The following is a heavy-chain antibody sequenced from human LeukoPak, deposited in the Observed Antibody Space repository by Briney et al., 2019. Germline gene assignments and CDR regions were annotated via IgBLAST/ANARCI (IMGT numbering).Heavy chain of an antibody. CDR2: IWYDGSNK. V-gene: IGHV3-33*01. D-gene: IGHD6-19*01. Sequence: GRSLRLSYAASGFTFSSYGMHWVRQAPGKGLEWVAVIWYDGSNKYYADSVKGRFTISRDNSKNTLYLQMNSLRAEDTAVYYCARDHSSGWYSDYFDYWGQGTLVTVSS. J-gene: IGHJ4*02. CDR1: GFTFSSYG. CDR3: ARDHSSGWYSDYFDY.